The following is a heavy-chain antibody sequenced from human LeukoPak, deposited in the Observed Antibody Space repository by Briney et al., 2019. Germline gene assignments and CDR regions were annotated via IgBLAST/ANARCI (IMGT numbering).Heavy chain of an antibody. D-gene: IGHD2-21*01. V-gene: IGHV4-59*04. CDR2: IYYSGST. CDR3: FLSYCGGDCYSNYYYYYMDV. J-gene: IGHJ6*03. CDR1: GGSISSYY. Sequence: SETLSLTCTVSGGSISSYYWSWIRQHPGKGLEWIGYIYYSGSTYYNPSLKSRVTISVDTSKNQFSLKLSSVTAADTAVYYCFLSYCGGDCYSNYYYYYMDVWGKGTTVTVSS.